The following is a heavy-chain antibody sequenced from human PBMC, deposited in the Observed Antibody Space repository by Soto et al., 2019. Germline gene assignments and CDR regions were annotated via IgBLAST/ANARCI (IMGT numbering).Heavy chain of an antibody. D-gene: IGHD3-10*01. V-gene: IGHV4-59*01. CDR3: ARGSTMVRGVISPFDY. CDR1: GVYISSYY. CDR2: IYFSGTT. J-gene: IGHJ4*02. Sequence: SEIVSLTCTVSGVYISSYYWSWIRKPQGKGLGWIGYIYFSGTTNYNPSLKSRVTISVDTSKNQFSLKLSSVTAADTAVYYCARGSTMVRGVISPFDYWGQGTLVTVSS.